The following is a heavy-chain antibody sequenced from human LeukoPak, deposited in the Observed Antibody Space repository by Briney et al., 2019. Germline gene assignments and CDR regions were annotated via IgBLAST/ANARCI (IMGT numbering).Heavy chain of an antibody. J-gene: IGHJ4*02. CDR1: GFTFSNAW. D-gene: IGHD3-10*01. CDR2: IKSHSDGGTE. CDR3: TTLGNSGSSNY. V-gene: IGHV3-15*01. Sequence: PGGSLRLSCAASGFTFSNAWMSWVRQAPGKGLEWFSRIKSHSDGGTEDHAAPVKGGFTISRDESKNTLYLQMNNLKTEDTAVYYCTTLGNSGSSNYWGQGTLVTVSS.